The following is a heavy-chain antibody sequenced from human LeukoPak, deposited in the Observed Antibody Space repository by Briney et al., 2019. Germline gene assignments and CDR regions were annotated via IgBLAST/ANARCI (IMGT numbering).Heavy chain of an antibody. J-gene: IGHJ4*02. V-gene: IGHV3-23*01. CDR3: AKGALDYGDYPDY. CDR2: ISGSGGST. Sequence: QPGGSLRLSCAASGFTFSNYWMNWVRQAPGKGLEWVSAISGSGGSTYYADSVKGRFTISRDNSKNTLYLQMNSLRAEDTAVYYCAKGALDYGDYPDYWGQGTLVTVSS. D-gene: IGHD4-17*01. CDR1: GFTFSNYW.